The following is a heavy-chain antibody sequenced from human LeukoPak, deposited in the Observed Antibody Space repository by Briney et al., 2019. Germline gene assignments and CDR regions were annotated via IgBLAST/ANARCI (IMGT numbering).Heavy chain of an antibody. CDR3: ALLSPYYYDSSGYYEVQFQGYFQH. D-gene: IGHD3-22*01. V-gene: IGHV3-23*01. Sequence: GGSLRLSCAASGFTFSSYAMSWVRQAPGKGLEWVSAISGSGGSTYYADSVKGRFTISRDNSKNTLYLQMNSLRAEDTAVYYCALLSPYYYDSSGYYEVQFQGYFQHWGQVPWSPSPQ. J-gene: IGHJ1*01. CDR2: ISGSGGST. CDR1: GFTFSSYA.